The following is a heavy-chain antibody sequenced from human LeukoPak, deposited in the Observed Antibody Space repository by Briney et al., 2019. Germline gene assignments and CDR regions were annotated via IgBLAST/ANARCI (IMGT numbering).Heavy chain of an antibody. CDR2: INHSGST. V-gene: IGHV4-34*01. CDR3: AGGSRRYFDWLLYDY. D-gene: IGHD3-9*01. Sequence: SETLSFTCAVYGGSFSGYYWSWIRQPPGKGLEWTGEINHSGSTNCNPSLKSRVTISVDTSKNQFSLKLSSVTAADTAVYYCAGGSRRYFDWLLYDYWGQGTLVTVSS. J-gene: IGHJ4*02. CDR1: GGSFSGYY.